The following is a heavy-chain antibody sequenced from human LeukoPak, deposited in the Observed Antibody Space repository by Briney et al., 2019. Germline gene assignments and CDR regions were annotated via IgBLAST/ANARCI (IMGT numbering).Heavy chain of an antibody. Sequence: GGSLRLSCSASGFTFSNFVMHWVHQAPGKGLVWVSRTSSDGNSTSYADSVKGRFTISRDNAKNTLYLQMNSLRAEDTAVYYCARWSGHSGHDYWGQGSLVTVSS. V-gene: IGHV3-74*01. D-gene: IGHD3-3*01. J-gene: IGHJ4*02. CDR2: TSSDGNST. CDR1: GFTFSNFV. CDR3: ARWSGHSGHDY.